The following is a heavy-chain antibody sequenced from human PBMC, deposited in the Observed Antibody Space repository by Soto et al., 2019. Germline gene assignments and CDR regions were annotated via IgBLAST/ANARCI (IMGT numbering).Heavy chain of an antibody. CDR1: GYPVTAYY. D-gene: IGHD3-3*01. J-gene: IGHJ3*02. Sequence: QLHLVQSGAVVKKPGASVTVSCSASGYPVTAYYMHWVRQAPGRGLEWRGGINPATGAAKSTQTFQGRVTVTRDTSTSTVFMELGGLTYEDPAVLYCASGGGVGVAGSAAFDMWGQGTLVTVSS. CDR2: INPATGAA. V-gene: IGHV1-2*02. CDR3: ASGGGVGVAGSAAFDM.